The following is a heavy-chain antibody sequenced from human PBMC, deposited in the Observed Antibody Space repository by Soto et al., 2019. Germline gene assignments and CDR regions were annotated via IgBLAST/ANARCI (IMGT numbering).Heavy chain of an antibody. CDR1: GYSFTSYW. CDR2: IYPGDSDT. D-gene: IGHD5-18*01. CDR3: ARTVDTAREDDAFDI. Sequence: PGESLKISCKGSGYSFTSYWIGWVRQMPGKGLEWMGIIYPGDSDTRYSPSFQGQVTISADKSISTAYLQWSSLKASDTAMYYCARTVDTAREDDAFDIWGQGTMVTVSS. J-gene: IGHJ3*02. V-gene: IGHV5-51*01.